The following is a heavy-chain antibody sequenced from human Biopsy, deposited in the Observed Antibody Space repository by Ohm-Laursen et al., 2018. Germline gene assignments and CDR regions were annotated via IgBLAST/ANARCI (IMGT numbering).Heavy chain of an antibody. CDR3: ARGTGRYYVYGAFDI. V-gene: IGHV4-59*10. CDR1: GGSFNGYY. D-gene: IGHD1-26*01. J-gene: IGHJ3*02. CDR2: IYTSGSP. Sequence: SETLSLTCAAYGGSFNGYYWSWIRQPAGKGLEWIGRIYTSGSPNYNLSLESRVTMSVDTSKNQFSLNLRSVTAADTAVYYCARGTGRYYVYGAFDIWGQGTVVTVSS.